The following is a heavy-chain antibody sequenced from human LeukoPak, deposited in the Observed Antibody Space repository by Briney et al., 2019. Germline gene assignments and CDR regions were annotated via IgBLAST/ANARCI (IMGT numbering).Heavy chain of an antibody. Sequence: ATVKISCKVSGYTFTDYYMHWVQQAPGKGLERMGLVDPEDGETIYAEKFQGRVTITADTSTDTAYMELSSLRSEDTAVYYCARVLRFLEWPFDYRGQGTLVTVSS. CDR2: VDPEDGET. J-gene: IGHJ4*02. D-gene: IGHD3-3*01. CDR1: GYTFTDYY. V-gene: IGHV1-69-2*01. CDR3: ARVLRFLEWPFDY.